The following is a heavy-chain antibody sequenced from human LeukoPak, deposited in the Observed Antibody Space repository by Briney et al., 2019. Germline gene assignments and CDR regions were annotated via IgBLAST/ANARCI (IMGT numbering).Heavy chain of an antibody. D-gene: IGHD2-8*01. CDR1: GGSISSRSSY. CDR3: ARGYTNGVNQEVWLDP. CDR2: IYNSGDT. Sequence: SETLSLTCTVSGGSISSRSSYWGWIRQPPGKGLEWIGNIYNSGDTYYNPSLKRRVTMSVDTSKNQLSLKLISVTAAATAMYYCARGYTNGVNQEVWLDPWGQGTLVTVSS. V-gene: IGHV4-39*07. J-gene: IGHJ5*02.